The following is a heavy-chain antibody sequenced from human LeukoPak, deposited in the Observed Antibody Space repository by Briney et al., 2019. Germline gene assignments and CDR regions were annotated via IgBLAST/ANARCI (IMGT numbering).Heavy chain of an antibody. CDR1: GYSLSAYW. J-gene: IGHJ4*02. D-gene: IGHD3-10*01. CDR3: ATDAYGYY. CDR2: VYPGDSDG. V-gene: IGHV5-51*01. Sequence: GESLKISCKASGYSLSAYWIGWMRQRPGKGLELMGIVYPGDSDGRYSPSFQGQVTMSVDKSINTAYLHWSSLKASDTAMYYCATDAYGYYWGQGTLVTVSS.